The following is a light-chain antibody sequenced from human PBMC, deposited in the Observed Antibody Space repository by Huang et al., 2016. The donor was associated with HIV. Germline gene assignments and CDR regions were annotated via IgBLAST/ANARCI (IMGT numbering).Light chain of an antibody. CDR2: GAS. V-gene: IGKV3-15*01. CDR1: QSVSNN. Sequence: EMVMTQSPATLSVSPGERVTLSCRASQSVSNNLAWYQQKPGQAPRLRIYGASTRATGIPARFSGSGSGTEFTLTISGLHSEDFAVYYCQQYNNWPPNTFGQGTKLEIK. CDR3: QQYNNWPPNT. J-gene: IGKJ2*01.